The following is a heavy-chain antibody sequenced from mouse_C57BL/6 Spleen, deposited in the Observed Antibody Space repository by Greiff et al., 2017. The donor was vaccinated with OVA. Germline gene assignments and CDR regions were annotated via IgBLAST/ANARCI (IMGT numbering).Heavy chain of an antibody. CDR3: TGLYDYDYLDY. CDR1: GFTFSNYW. J-gene: IGHJ2*01. CDR2: IRLKSDNYAT. Sequence: EVQLVESGGGLVQPGGSMKLSCVASGFTFSNYWMNWVRQSPEKGLEWVAQIRLKSDNYATHYALSVKGRFTISRDDSESSVYLQMSNLRAEDTGIYYGTGLYDYDYLDYWGQGTTLTVSS. D-gene: IGHD2-4*01. V-gene: IGHV6-3*01.